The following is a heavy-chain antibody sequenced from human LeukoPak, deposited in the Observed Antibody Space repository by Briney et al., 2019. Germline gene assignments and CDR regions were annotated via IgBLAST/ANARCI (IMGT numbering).Heavy chain of an antibody. CDR3: ARIPGGPWIQLWEGDAFDI. Sequence: GASVKVSCKASGGTFSSYAISWVRQAPGQGLEWMGGIIPIFGTANYAQKFQGRVTITADKSTSTAYMELSSLRSEDTAVYYCARIPGGPWIQLWEGDAFDIWGQGTMVTVSS. D-gene: IGHD5-18*01. V-gene: IGHV1-69*06. J-gene: IGHJ3*02. CDR1: GGTFSSYA. CDR2: IIPIFGTA.